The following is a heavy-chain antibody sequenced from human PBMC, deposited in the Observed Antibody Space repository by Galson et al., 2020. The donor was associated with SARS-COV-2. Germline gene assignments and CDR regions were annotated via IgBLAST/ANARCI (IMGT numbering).Heavy chain of an antibody. CDR1: GDSITSGDYY. V-gene: IGHV4-31*03. J-gene: IGHJ4*02. Sequence: SETLSLTCSVSGDSITSGDYYWNWIRQHPGKGLEWIGYIHHSGNTYYSSSLKSRLIIAIDTSKNQFSLKLSPVTAADTAIYYCARVTFGPLKLFDYWGRGTRVTVSS. CDR2: IHHSGNT. CDR3: ARVTFGPLKLFDY. D-gene: IGHD3-16*01.